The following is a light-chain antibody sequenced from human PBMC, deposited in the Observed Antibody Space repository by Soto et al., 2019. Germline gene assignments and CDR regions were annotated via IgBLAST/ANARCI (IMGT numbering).Light chain of an antibody. CDR1: SSDVGGYND. CDR3: SSYTSSSTL. J-gene: IGLJ2*01. Sequence: QSALTQPASVSGSPGQSITISCTGTSSDVGGYNDVSWYQQHPGKAPKLMIYDVSNRPSGVSNRFSGSKSGNTASLTISGVQAEDEADYYCSSYTSSSTLFGGGTQLTVL. CDR2: DVS. V-gene: IGLV2-14*01.